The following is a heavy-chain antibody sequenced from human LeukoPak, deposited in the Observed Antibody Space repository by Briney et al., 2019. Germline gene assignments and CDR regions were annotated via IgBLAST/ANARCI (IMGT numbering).Heavy chain of an antibody. CDR1: GFTLSNHW. CDR3: ARNNGMDV. Sequence: PGGSLRLSCAASGFTLSNHWMTWVRQVPGRGPKWVANVNRGGSETYYLDSVKGRFTISKDNAKNSLYLQMNSLRAEDTALYHCARNNGMDVWGQGTTVIVSS. CDR2: VNRGGSET. J-gene: IGHJ6*02. V-gene: IGHV3-7*03.